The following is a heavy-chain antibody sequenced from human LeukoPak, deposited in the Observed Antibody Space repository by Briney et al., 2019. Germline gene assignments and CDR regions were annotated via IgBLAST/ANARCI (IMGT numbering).Heavy chain of an antibody. CDR3: ARGYSSGCFDY. CDR1: GFNFNNYD. V-gene: IGHV3-30*02. J-gene: IGHJ4*02. Sequence: GGSLRLSCVASGFNFNNYDLHWVRQAPGKGLEWVAFIKFHGHETFYADSVEGRFTFSRDNSRNTVYLQMNSLRAEDTAVYYCARGYSSGCFDYWGQGTLVTVSS. D-gene: IGHD6-19*01. CDR2: IKFHGHET.